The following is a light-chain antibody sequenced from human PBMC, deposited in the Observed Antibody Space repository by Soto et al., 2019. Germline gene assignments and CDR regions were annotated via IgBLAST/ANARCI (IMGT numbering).Light chain of an antibody. CDR2: GNS. CDR3: QSDDSSPRGWV. V-gene: IGLV1-40*01. CDR1: SSNIGAGYD. J-gene: IGLJ3*02. Sequence: QSVLTQPPSVSGAPGQRVTISCTGSSSNIGAGYDVHWYQQLPGTAPKLLISGNSNRPSGVPDRFSGSKSGTSASLAITGLQAEDEADYYCQSDDSSPRGWVFGGGTNLTVL.